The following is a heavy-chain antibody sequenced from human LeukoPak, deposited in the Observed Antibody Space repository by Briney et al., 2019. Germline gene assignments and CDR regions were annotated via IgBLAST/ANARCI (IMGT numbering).Heavy chain of an antibody. CDR1: GGSISSYY. Sequence: SETLSLTCSVSGGSISSYYWSWIRQPPGKGLEWIGYIYYSGSTNYNPSLKSRVTILVDTSKNQFSLKLRSVTAADTAVYYCARGSPAIFGVVIMNFGVDYWGQGALVTVSS. J-gene: IGHJ4*02. V-gene: IGHV4-59*01. CDR2: IYYSGST. CDR3: ARGSPAIFGVVIMNFGVDY. D-gene: IGHD3-3*01.